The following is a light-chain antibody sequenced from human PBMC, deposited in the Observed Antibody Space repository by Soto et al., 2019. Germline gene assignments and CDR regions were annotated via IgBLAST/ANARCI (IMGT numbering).Light chain of an antibody. CDR3: QQRSNWPMYT. Sequence: EIVLTQSPATLSLSPGERATLSCRASQSISSYLAWYQQRAGQSPRLLIYDASNRATGIPARFSGSGSGTYFTLTISSVEPEDFAVYYCQQRSNWPMYTFGQGTKLEIK. J-gene: IGKJ2*01. CDR2: DAS. V-gene: IGKV3-11*01. CDR1: QSISSY.